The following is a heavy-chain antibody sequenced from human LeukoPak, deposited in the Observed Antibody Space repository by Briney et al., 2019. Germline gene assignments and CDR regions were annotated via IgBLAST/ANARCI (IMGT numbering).Heavy chain of an antibody. J-gene: IGHJ4*02. CDR1: GFTFSSYA. CDR3: AKEGIAAPLYYFDY. Sequence: GGSLRLSCAASGFTFSSYAMSWVRQAPGKGLEWVSTVTGSGGSSYYADSVKGRFTISRDNSKNTLFLQMNSLRAEDTAVYYCAKEGIAAPLYYFDYWGQGNLVTVSS. V-gene: IGHV3-23*01. CDR2: VTGSGGSS. D-gene: IGHD6-13*01.